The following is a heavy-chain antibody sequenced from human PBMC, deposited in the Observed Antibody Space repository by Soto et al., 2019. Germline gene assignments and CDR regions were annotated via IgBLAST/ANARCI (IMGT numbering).Heavy chain of an antibody. CDR3: AKEDFTIFGVVITPFDY. D-gene: IGHD3-3*01. CDR1: GFAFSTYA. J-gene: IGHJ4*02. V-gene: IGHV3-23*01. Sequence: GGSLRLSCAASGFAFSTYAMTWVRQAPGKGLEWVSAISGSGGSTYYADSVKGRFTISRDNSKNTLYLQMNSLRAEDMAVYYCAKEDFTIFGVVITPFDYWGQGTLVTVSS. CDR2: ISGSGGST.